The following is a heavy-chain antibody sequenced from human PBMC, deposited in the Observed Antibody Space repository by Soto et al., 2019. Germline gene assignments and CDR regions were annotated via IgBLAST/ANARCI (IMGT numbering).Heavy chain of an antibody. V-gene: IGHV1-69*13. J-gene: IGHJ4*02. CDR3: ARVHPTYDYFDY. CDR1: GGTFSSYA. Sequence: SVKVSCKASGGTFSSYAISWVRQAPGQGLEWMGGIIPIFGTANYAQKFQGRVTITADESTSTAYMELSGLRSEDTAVYYCARVHPTYDYFDYWGQGTLVTVSS. D-gene: IGHD2-2*01. CDR2: IIPIFGTA.